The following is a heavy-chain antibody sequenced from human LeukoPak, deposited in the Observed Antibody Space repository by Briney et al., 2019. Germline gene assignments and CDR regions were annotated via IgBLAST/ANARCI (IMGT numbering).Heavy chain of an antibody. J-gene: IGHJ5*02. CDR1: GGSISSYY. D-gene: IGHD6-13*01. CDR2: IYYSGST. CDR3: ARFIAASDGCWFDP. V-gene: IGHV4-59*01. Sequence: SETLSLTCTVSGGSISSYYWSWIRQPPGKGLEWIGYIYYSGSTNYNPSLKSRVTISVDTSKNQFSLKLSSVTAADTAVYYCARFIAASDGCWFDPWGQGTLVTVSS.